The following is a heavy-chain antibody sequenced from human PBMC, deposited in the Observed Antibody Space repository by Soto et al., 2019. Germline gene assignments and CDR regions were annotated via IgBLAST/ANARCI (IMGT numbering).Heavy chain of an antibody. CDR3: ARDNLRDCTNGVCYTGRDDY. CDR1: GGTFSSYA. D-gene: IGHD2-8*01. Sequence: QVQLVQSGAEVKKPGSSVKVSCKASGGTFSSYAISWVRQAPGQGLEWMGGIIPIFGTANYAQKFQGRVTITADKATSTAYMELSSLRSEDTAVYYGARDNLRDCTNGVCYTGRDDYWGQGTLVTVSS. V-gene: IGHV1-69*06. CDR2: IIPIFGTA. J-gene: IGHJ4*02.